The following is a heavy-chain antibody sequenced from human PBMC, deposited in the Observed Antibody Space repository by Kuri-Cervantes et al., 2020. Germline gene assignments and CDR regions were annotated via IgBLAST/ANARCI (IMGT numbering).Heavy chain of an antibody. CDR3: ARADYSDYYYYYYMDV. J-gene: IGHJ6*03. V-gene: IGHV3-20*04. CDR2: INWNGGST. D-gene: IGHD4-17*01. CDR1: GFTFDDYG. Sequence: GESLKISCAASGFTFDDYGMSWVRQAPGKGLEWVSGINWNGGSTGYADSVKGRFTISRDNAKNSLYLQMNSLRAEDTAFYYCARADYSDYYYYYYMDVWGKGTTVTVSS.